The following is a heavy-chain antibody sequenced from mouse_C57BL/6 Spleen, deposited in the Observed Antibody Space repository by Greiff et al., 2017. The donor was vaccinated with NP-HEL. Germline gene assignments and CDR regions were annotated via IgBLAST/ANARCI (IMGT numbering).Heavy chain of an antibody. CDR2: INPSSGYT. CDR1: GYTFTSYT. D-gene: IGHD1-1*01. CDR3: TITTVEYYFDY. V-gene: IGHV1-4*01. J-gene: IGHJ2*01. Sequence: QVQLQQSGAELARPGASVKMSCKASGYTFTSYTMHWVKQRPGQGLEWIGYINPSSGYTKYNQKFKDKATLTADKSSSTAYMQLSSLTSEDSAVYYLTITTVEYYFDYWGQGTTLTVSS.